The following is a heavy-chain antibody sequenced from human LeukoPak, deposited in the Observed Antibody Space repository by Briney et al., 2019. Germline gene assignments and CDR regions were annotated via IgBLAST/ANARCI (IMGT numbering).Heavy chain of an antibody. D-gene: IGHD3-10*01. Sequence: GGSLRLSCAASGFTFSSYSMNWVRQAPGKGLEWVSPISSSSSYIYYADSVKGRFTISRDNYKNTLYLQMNSLRAEDTAVYYCAKGEGSYYGSGRFDYWGQGTLVTVSS. V-gene: IGHV3-21*04. J-gene: IGHJ4*02. CDR3: AKGEGSYYGSGRFDY. CDR2: ISSSSSYI. CDR1: GFTFSSYS.